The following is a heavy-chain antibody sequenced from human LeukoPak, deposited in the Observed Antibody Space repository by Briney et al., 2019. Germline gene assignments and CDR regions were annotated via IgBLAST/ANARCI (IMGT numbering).Heavy chain of an antibody. J-gene: IGHJ1*01. V-gene: IGHV1-69*13. CDR1: GGTFSSYA. CDR3: ARDSSDIRSPIAH. CDR2: IIPIFGTA. D-gene: IGHD2-15*01. Sequence: SVKVSCKASGGTFSSYAISWVRQAPGQGLEWMGGIIPIFGTANYAQKFQGRVTITADESTSTAYMELSSLRSEDTAVYYCARDSSDIRSPIAHWGQGTLVTVSS.